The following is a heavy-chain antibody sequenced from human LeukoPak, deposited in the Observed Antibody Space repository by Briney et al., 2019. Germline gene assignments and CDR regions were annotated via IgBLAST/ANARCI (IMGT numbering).Heavy chain of an antibody. CDR1: HYSITSGFY. D-gene: IGHD3-22*01. V-gene: IGHV4-38-2*02. J-gene: IGHJ4*02. CDR2: ISYGGTT. Sequence: SETLSLTCTVSHYSITSGFYWGWIRQPPGKGLEWVGSISYGGTTYYNPSLKSRVTISLDMSTNQFSLKLSSVTAADTAVYYCARASRPGGDSSGYDFDYWGQGTLVTVSS. CDR3: ARASRPGGDSSGYDFDY.